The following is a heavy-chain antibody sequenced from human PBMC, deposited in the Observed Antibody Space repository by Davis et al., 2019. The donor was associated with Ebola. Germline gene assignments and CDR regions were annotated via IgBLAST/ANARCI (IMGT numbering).Heavy chain of an antibody. D-gene: IGHD1-7*01. CDR3: SGTTGYYYYGMDV. J-gene: IGHJ6*04. V-gene: IGHV4-59*08. CDR2: IYYSGST. CDR1: GGSISSYY. Sequence: SETLSLTCSVSGGSISSYYWSWIRQPPGKGLEWIGYIYYSGSTYYNPSLKSRVTISVDTSKNQFSLKLSSVTAADTAVYYCSGTTGYYYYGMDVWGKGTTVTVSS.